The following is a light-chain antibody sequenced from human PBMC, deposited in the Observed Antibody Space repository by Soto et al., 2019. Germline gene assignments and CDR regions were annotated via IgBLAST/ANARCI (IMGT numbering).Light chain of an antibody. Sequence: EIVLTQSPATLSLSPGERATLSCRASQSVSTYLAWYQQKPGQAPRLLIYDSSNRATGIPGRFSGSGSGTDFTLTISSLEPKDFAVYYCQQRSSGVTFGGGTKVEI. CDR2: DSS. CDR3: QQRSSGVT. CDR1: QSVSTY. J-gene: IGKJ4*01. V-gene: IGKV3-11*01.